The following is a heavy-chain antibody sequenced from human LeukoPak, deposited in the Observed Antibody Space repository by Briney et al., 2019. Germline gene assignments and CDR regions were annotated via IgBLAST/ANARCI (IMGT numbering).Heavy chain of an antibody. CDR3: AKSSFWSGYGAAEDDY. Sequence: GGSLRLSCAASGFTFSSYGMHWVRQAPGRGLEWVAVIWYDGSNKYYADSVKGRFTISRDNSKNTLYLQMNSLRAEDTAVYYCAKSSFWSGYGAAEDDYWGQGTLVTVSS. CDR2: IWYDGSNK. V-gene: IGHV3-33*06. CDR1: GFTFSSYG. J-gene: IGHJ4*02. D-gene: IGHD3-3*01.